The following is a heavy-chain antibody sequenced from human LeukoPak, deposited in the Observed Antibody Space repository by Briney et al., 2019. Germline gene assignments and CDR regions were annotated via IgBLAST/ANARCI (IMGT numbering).Heavy chain of an antibody. J-gene: IGHJ4*02. CDR2: IDKHGNGK. CDR1: GFTFSTSW. D-gene: IGHD1-26*01. Sequence: PGGFLRLSCVASGFTFSTSWVTWVRQAPGTGLEWVANIDKHGNGKYYVDSVKGRFAISRDYASNSVFLQMDSLRAEDTSVYYCARDAGWGYYDLWGQGTPVTVSS. V-gene: IGHV3-7*01. CDR3: ARDAGWGYYDL.